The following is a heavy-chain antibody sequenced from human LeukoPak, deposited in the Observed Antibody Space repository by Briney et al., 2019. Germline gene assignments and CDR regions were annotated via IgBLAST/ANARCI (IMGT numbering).Heavy chain of an antibody. V-gene: IGHV3-74*01. J-gene: IGHJ4*02. D-gene: IGHD3-3*01. CDR1: GFTFSRLW. CDR2: ITSDGRTT. CDR3: ATGVKSAYEY. Sequence: GGSLRLSCEGSGFTFSRLWMHWVRQAPGKGLSWVSVITSDGRTTTYADSVKGRVTISRDNAKNMLYLQMSSVRAEDTAVYFCATGVKSAYEYWGQGTLVTVSS.